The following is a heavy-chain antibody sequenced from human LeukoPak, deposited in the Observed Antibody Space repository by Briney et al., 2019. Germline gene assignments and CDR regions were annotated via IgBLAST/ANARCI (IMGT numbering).Heavy chain of an antibody. V-gene: IGHV3-30-3*02. CDR3: AKRGSCTSISCLSTTLDS. Sequence: GGSLRLSCTASKFNLGSYAIHWVRQAPGKGLEWVAVISDDGGNKYYADSVKGRFTISRDNSKNTLSLLMNSLRAEDTALYYCAKRGSCTSISCLSTTLDSWGQGALVTVSS. D-gene: IGHD2-2*01. CDR1: KFNLGSYA. CDR2: ISDDGGNK. J-gene: IGHJ4*02.